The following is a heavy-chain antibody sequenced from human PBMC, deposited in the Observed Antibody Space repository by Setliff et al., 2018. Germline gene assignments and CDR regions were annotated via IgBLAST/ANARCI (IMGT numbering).Heavy chain of an antibody. CDR1: GDPISRDY. J-gene: IGHJ6*03. CDR2: AYYNGDS. D-gene: IGHD3-10*01. Sequence: SETLSLTCNVSGDPISRDYWNWIRQSPGKELEWIGSAYYNGDSYYNPSLKSRVTMSVDTSRNQFSLHLISVTAADTAVYYCARHVGTRSRGYNYYYYFMDVWGKGTTVTVSS. V-gene: IGHV4-59*04. CDR3: ARHVGTRSRGYNYYYYFMDV.